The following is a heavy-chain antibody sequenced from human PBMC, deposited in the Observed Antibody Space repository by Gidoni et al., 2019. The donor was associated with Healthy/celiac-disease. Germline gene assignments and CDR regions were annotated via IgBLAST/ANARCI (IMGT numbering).Heavy chain of an antibody. J-gene: IGHJ3*02. V-gene: IGHV4-39*01. D-gene: IGHD6-6*01. CDR1: GGSISSSSYY. CDR2: IYYSGST. Sequence: QLQLQESGPGLVKPSETLSLTCTVSGGSISSSSYYWGWIRQPPGKGLEWIGSIYYSGSTYYNPSLKSRVTISVDTSKNQFSLKLSSVTAADTAVYYCARRQGAAARPGVRDAFDIWGQGTMVTVSS. CDR3: ARRQGAAARPGVRDAFDI.